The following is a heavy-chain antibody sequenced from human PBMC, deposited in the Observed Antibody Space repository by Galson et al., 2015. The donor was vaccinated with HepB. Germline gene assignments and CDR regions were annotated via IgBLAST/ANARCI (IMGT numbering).Heavy chain of an antibody. CDR1: GGIFSTYG. Sequence: SVKVSCKASGGIFSTYGINWVRQAPGQGLEWMGGIIPIFGTANYAQKFQGRVTITADKSTSTAYMELSSLRSEDTAVYYCARYSSSSWYVGVDYWGQGTLATVSS. CDR3: ARYSSSSWYVGVDY. V-gene: IGHV1-69*06. D-gene: IGHD6-13*01. J-gene: IGHJ4*02. CDR2: IIPIFGTA.